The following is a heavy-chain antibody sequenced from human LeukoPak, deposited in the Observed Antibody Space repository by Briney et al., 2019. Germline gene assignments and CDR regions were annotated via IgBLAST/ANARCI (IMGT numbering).Heavy chain of an antibody. D-gene: IGHD3-3*01. CDR3: ASSTIFGVVANWFDP. Sequence: SETLSLTCTVSGGSISSSSYYWGWIRQPPGKGLEWIGSIYYSGSTYYNPSLKSRVTISVDMSKNQFSLRLSSVTAADTAVYYCASSTIFGVVANWFDPWGQGTLVTVSS. V-gene: IGHV4-39*07. CDR1: GGSISSSSYY. J-gene: IGHJ5*02. CDR2: IYYSGST.